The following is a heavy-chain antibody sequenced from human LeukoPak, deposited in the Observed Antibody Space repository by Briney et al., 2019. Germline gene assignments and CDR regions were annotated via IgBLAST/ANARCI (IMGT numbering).Heavy chain of an antibody. D-gene: IGHD5-12*01. Sequence: SETLSLTCTVSGGSLTNYYWSWIRQPPGKGLEWIGYIYHSGSTNYNPSLKSRVTISVDTSKNQFSLRLSSVTAADTAVYYCARDGYSGNDGLWGQGTLVTVSS. V-gene: IGHV4-59*01. J-gene: IGHJ4*02. CDR3: ARDGYSGNDGL. CDR2: IYHSGST. CDR1: GGSLTNYY.